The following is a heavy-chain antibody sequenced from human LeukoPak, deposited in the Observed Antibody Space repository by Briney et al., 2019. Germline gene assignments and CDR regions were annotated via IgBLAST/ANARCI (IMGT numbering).Heavy chain of an antibody. Sequence: SETLSLTCTVSGGSISSGDYYWSWIRQPPGTGLEWIGYIYYSGSTYYNPSLKSRVTISVDTSKNQFSLKLSSVTAADTAVYYCARTEQGGPNWFDPWGQGTLVTVSS. J-gene: IGHJ5*02. CDR1: GGSISSGDYY. CDR2: IYYSGST. D-gene: IGHD1-1*01. CDR3: ARTEQGGPNWFDP. V-gene: IGHV4-30-4*01.